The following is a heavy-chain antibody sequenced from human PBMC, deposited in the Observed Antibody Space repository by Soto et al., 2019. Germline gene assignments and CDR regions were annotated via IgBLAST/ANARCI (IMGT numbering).Heavy chain of an antibody. CDR2: ISGSGGST. CDR1: GFTFSSYA. J-gene: IGHJ6*02. Sequence: PGGSLRLSCAASGFTFSSYAMSWVSQAPGKGLEWVSAISGSGGSTYYADSVKGRFTISRDNSKNTLYLQMNSLRAEDTAVYYCAKVRFCGGDCYSYGMDVWGQGTTVTVSS. V-gene: IGHV3-23*01. CDR3: AKVRFCGGDCYSYGMDV. D-gene: IGHD2-21*01.